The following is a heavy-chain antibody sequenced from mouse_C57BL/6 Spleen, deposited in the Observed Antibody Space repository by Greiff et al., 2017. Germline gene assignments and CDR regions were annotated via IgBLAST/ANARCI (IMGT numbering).Heavy chain of an antibody. CDR3: VRPGAYYYDGGPWFAY. J-gene: IGHJ3*01. CDR2: IRSKSNNYDT. V-gene: IGHV10-1*01. D-gene: IGHD2-4*01. CDR1: GFSFNTYA. Sequence: EVQLVESGGGLVQPKGSLKLSCAASGFSFNTYAMNWVRQAPGKGLEWVARIRSKSNNYDTYYADSVKDSITISTDDSESMLYLQMNNLKTEDTAMNYWVRPGAYYYDGGPWFAYWGQGTIVTVSA.